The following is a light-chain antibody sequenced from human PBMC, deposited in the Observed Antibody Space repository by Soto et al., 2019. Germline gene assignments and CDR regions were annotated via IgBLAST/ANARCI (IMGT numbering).Light chain of an antibody. V-gene: IGLV2-23*01. CDR2: EGS. J-gene: IGLJ2*01. CDR3: CSYAGSSTPHVV. Sequence: QSVLTQPASVSGSPGQSITISCTGSSSDVGGYHYVSWYQQYPGEAPKLMIYEGSKRPSGVSNRFSGSKSGNTASLTISGLQAEDEADYYCCSYAGSSTPHVVFGGGTKLTVL. CDR1: SSDVGGYHY.